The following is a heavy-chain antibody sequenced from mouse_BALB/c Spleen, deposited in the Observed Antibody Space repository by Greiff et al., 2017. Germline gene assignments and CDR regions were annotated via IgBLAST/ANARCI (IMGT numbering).Heavy chain of an antibody. J-gene: IGHJ4*01. CDR3: AREVVDTPYYDMDY. D-gene: IGHD1-1*01. CDR1: GYTFTSYW. Sequence: EVQLQQSGPVLARPGASVKMSCKASGYTFTSYWMHWVKQRPGQGLEWIGAIYPGNSDTSYNQKFKGKAKLTAVTSTSTAYMELSSLTNEDSAVYYCAREVVDTPYYDMDYWGQGTSVTVSS. V-gene: IGHV1-5*01. CDR2: IYPGNSDT.